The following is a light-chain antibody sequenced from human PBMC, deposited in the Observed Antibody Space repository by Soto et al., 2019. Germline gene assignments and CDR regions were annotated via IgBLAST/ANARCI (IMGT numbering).Light chain of an antibody. V-gene: IGKV3-20*01. Sequence: EIVLTQSPGTMSLSPGERATLSCRASQSVSSDYLAWYQQKPGQAPRLLIYGASVRATGIPDRFSGSGSGTDFTLTISSLEPEDLAVYYCQQYGSSSCTFGQGTKLEIK. J-gene: IGKJ2*02. CDR1: QSVSSDY. CDR2: GAS. CDR3: QQYGSSSCT.